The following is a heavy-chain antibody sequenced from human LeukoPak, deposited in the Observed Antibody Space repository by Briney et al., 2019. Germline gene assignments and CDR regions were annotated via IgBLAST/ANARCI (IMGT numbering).Heavy chain of an antibody. D-gene: IGHD4-17*01. V-gene: IGHV3-30*03. J-gene: IGHJ3*02. Sequence: PGGSLRLSCAASGFTFSNYGMHWVRQAPGKGLEWVAFISYDGSNKYYADSVKGRFTISRDNSKKMLYLQVNSLRAEDTAVYYCASSVTPRRAFDIWGQGTMVTVSS. CDR1: GFTFSNYG. CDR3: ASSVTPRRAFDI. CDR2: ISYDGSNK.